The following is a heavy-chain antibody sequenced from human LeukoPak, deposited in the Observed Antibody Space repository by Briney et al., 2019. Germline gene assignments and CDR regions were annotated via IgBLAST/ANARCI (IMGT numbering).Heavy chain of an antibody. J-gene: IGHJ6*02. Sequence: EASVKVSCTASGGTFSSYDINWVRQATGQGLEWMGWMNPNSGNTGYAQKFQGRVTMTRNTSISTAYMELSSLRSEDTAVYYCARLMVYATHYYYYGMDVWGQGTTVTVSS. CDR1: GGTFSSYD. CDR2: MNPNSGNT. D-gene: IGHD2-8*01. V-gene: IGHV1-8*02. CDR3: ARLMVYATHYYYYGMDV.